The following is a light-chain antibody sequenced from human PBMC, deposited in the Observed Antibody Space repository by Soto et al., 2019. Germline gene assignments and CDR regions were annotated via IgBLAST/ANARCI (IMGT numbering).Light chain of an antibody. CDR3: KQYYSTPRT. Sequence: DIVMTQSPDSLAVSLGERATINCKSSQSVLYSSNNKNYLAWYQQKPGQPPKLLIYWASTRESGVPDRFSGSGSGTDFTLTISSLQAEDVAVYYCKQYYSTPRTFGQGTKVDIK. CDR2: WAS. V-gene: IGKV4-1*01. CDR1: QSVLYSSNNKNY. J-gene: IGKJ1*01.